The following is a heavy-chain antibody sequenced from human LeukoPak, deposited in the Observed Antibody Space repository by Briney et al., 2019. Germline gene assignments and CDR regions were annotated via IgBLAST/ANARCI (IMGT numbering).Heavy chain of an antibody. Sequence: SETLSLTCGVSGGSFSAYYWSWIRQPPGKGLEWIGEINHSGSTNYNPSLKSRVTISVDTSKNQFSLKLSSVTAADTAVYYCARGLNGYCSSTSCYNGAFDVWGQGTMVTVSS. CDR3: ARGLNGYCSSTSCYNGAFDV. J-gene: IGHJ3*01. V-gene: IGHV4-34*01. CDR1: GGSFSAYY. CDR2: INHSGST. D-gene: IGHD2-2*02.